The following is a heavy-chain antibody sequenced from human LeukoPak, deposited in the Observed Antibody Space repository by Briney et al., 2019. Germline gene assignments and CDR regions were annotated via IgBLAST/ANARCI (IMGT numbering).Heavy chain of an antibody. CDR2: IFYSGST. CDR3: ARPATVTTSFWYFDL. CDR1: GGSISTSSYY. D-gene: IGHD4-17*01. V-gene: IGHV4-39*01. Sequence: KASETLSLTCTISGGSISTSSYYWGWIRQPPGEGLEWIGSIFYSGSTYYNPSLKSRVTISVDTSKNQFSLNLSSVTAADAAVYYCARPATVTTSFWYFDLWGRGTLVTVSS. J-gene: IGHJ2*01.